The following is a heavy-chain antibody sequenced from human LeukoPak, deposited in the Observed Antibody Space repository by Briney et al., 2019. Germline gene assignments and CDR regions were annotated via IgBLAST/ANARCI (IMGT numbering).Heavy chain of an antibody. CDR1: GFTFNSYA. V-gene: IGHV3-23*01. D-gene: IGHD3-10*01. CDR3: ARGGTNYYYMDV. Sequence: GGSLRLSCAASGFTFNSYAMSWVRQAPGKGLEWVSAISGSGDRTFCTDSVKGRLTISRDNSKNTLYLQLNTVRAEDTALYYCARGGTNYYYMDVWGNGTTVTVSS. CDR2: ISGSGDRT. J-gene: IGHJ6*03.